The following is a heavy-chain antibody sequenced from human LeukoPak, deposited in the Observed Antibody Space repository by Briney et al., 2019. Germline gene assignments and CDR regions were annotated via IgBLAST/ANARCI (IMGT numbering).Heavy chain of an antibody. V-gene: IGHV5-51*01. J-gene: IGHJ3*02. CDR2: IYPGNSDT. Sequence: GESLKISCKGSGYTFTNYWIGWVRQMPGKGLEWMGIIYPGNSDTRYSPSFQGQVTISADKSISTAYLQWSSLKASDTDMYYCARRAVGETFDIWGQGTMLTVSS. CDR1: GYTFTNYW. D-gene: IGHD1-26*01. CDR3: ARRAVGETFDI.